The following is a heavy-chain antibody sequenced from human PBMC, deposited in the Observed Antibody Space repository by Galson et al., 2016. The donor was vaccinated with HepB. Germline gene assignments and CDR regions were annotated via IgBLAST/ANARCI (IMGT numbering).Heavy chain of an antibody. CDR2: IYSGGTT. D-gene: IGHD1-26*01. Sequence: SLRLSCAASGFTVSSNYMNWVRQAPGKGLEWVSVIYSGGTTYYAGSVKGRLTISRDNAKNTLYLQLNSLRAGDTAVYYCAGLIGSYYFGMDVWGQGTTVTVSS. CDR3: AGLIGSYYFGMDV. J-gene: IGHJ6*02. V-gene: IGHV3-53*01. CDR1: GFTVSSNY.